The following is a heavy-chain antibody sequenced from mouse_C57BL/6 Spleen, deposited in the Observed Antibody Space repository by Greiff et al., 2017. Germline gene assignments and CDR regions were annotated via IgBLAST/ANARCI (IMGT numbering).Heavy chain of an antibody. CDR3: AREGVAQARRGFAY. Sequence: QVQLQQPGAELVMPGASVKLSCKASGYTFTSYWMHWVKQRPGQGLEWIGEIDPSDSYTNYNQKFKGKSTLTVDKSSSTAYMQLSSLTSEDSAVYYCAREGVAQARRGFAYWGQGTLVTVSA. CDR1: GYTFTSYW. V-gene: IGHV1-69*01. CDR2: IDPSDSYT. D-gene: IGHD1-3*01. J-gene: IGHJ3*01.